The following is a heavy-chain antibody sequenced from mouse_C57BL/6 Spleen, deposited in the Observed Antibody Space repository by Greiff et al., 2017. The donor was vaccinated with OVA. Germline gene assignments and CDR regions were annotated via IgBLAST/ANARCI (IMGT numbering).Heavy chain of an antibody. J-gene: IGHJ4*01. Sequence: VQLQQSGAELARPGASVKLSCKASGYTFTSYGISWVKQRTGQGLEWIGEIYPRSGNTYYNEKFKGKATLTADKSSSTAYMELRSLTSEDSAVYFCARSDYGSSLYAMDCWGQGTSVTVSS. CDR2: IYPRSGNT. V-gene: IGHV1-81*01. CDR3: ARSDYGSSLYAMDC. CDR1: GYTFTSYG. D-gene: IGHD1-1*01.